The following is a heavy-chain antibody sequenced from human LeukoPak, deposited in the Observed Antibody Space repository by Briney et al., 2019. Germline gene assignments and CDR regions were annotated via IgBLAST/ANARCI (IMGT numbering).Heavy chain of an antibody. V-gene: IGHV3-23*01. Sequence: GGSLRLSCAASGFTVSNNYMSWVRQAPGKGLEWVSAISGSGGSTYYADSVKGRFTISRDNSKNTLYLQMNSLRAEDTAVYYCAKYGSHYYYDSSGYYPLGNWFDPWGQGTLVTVSS. CDR2: ISGSGGST. CDR3: AKYGSHYYYDSSGYYPLGNWFDP. J-gene: IGHJ5*02. D-gene: IGHD3-22*01. CDR1: GFTVSNNY.